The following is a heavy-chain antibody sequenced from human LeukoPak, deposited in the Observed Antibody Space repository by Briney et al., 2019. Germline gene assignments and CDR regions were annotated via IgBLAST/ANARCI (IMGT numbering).Heavy chain of an antibody. V-gene: IGHV3-30-3*01. J-gene: IGHJ4*02. D-gene: IGHD5-18*01. CDR3: AKDVDTAMVSFFDY. CDR1: GFTFSSYT. CDR2: ISYDGSNK. Sequence: GGSLRLSCAASGFTFSSYTMYWVRQAPGKGLEWVAVISYDGSNKYYADSVKGRFTISRDNSKNTLYLQMNSLRAEDTAVYYCAKDVDTAMVSFFDYWGQGTLVTVSS.